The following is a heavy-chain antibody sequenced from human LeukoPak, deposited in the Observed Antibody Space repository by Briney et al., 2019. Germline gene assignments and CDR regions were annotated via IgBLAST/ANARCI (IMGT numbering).Heavy chain of an antibody. CDR2: MNPNSGNT. J-gene: IGHJ5*02. CDR3: ARAEGSSTSCSNWFDP. V-gene: IGHV1-8*01. Sequence: GVSVKVSCKASGYTFTSYDINWVRQATGQGLEWMGWMNPNSGNTGYAQKFQGRVTMTRNTSISTAYMELSSLRSEDTAVYYCARAEGSSTSCSNWFDPWGQGTLVTVSS. D-gene: IGHD2-2*01. CDR1: GYTFTSYD.